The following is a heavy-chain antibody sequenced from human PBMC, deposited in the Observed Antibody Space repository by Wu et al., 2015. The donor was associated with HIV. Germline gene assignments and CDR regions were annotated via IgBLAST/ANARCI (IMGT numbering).Heavy chain of an antibody. J-gene: IGHJ4*02. CDR1: GGTFSSYG. V-gene: IGHV1-69*05. CDR2: IIPIFDTT. D-gene: IGHD4-17*01. Sequence: QVQLVQSGAEVKKPGSSVKVSCKASGGTFSSYGINWVRQAPGQGLEWMGGIIPIFDTTKYAQTFQGKSHDYHERIQRGQPTXRAEQPERSDDTAPVYYCAKRGKYGDFPHTDYWGQGTLVTVS. CDR3: AKRGKYGDFPHTDY.